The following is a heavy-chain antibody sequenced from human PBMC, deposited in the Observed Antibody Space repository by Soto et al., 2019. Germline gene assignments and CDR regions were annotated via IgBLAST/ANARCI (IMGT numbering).Heavy chain of an antibody. D-gene: IGHD3-3*02. CDR3: ARDKDRQQLGGNYYYILDV. CDR1: GGTFSTSA. J-gene: IGHJ6*02. V-gene: IGHV1-69*12. Sequence: QVQLMQSGAEVKKPGSSVKVSCKASGGTFSTSAISWVRQAPGEGHEWVGGIMPVFATPDYAQKFQGRVTISADESTTTAYLELTSLTTDDTAVYYCARDKDRQQLGGNYYYILDVWGQGTAITVS. CDR2: IMPVFATP.